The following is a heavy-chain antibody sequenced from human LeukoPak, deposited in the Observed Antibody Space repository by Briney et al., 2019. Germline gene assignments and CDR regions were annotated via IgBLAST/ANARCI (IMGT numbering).Heavy chain of an antibody. J-gene: IGHJ3*02. V-gene: IGHV4-59*01. D-gene: IGHD4-23*01. CDR2: IYYSGST. CDR3: ARGGTAVIAPYAIDI. Sequence: PSETLSLTCTVSGGSISSYYWSWIRQPPGKGLEWIGYIYYSGSTNCNPSVKSRVAMSVDTSKKQFSLKLSSLTAADTAVYYCARGGTAVIAPYAIDIWGQGTLVTVSS. CDR1: GGSISSYY.